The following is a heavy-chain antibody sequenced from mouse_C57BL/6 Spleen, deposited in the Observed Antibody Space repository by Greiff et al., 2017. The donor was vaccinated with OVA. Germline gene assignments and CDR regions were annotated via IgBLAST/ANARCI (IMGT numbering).Heavy chain of an antibody. Sequence: QVQLQQSGAELVRPGASVTLSCKASGYTFTDYEMHWVKQTPVHGLEWIGAIDPETGGTAYNQKFKGKAILTADKSSSTAFMQLRSLTSEDSAVYYCTTSDDDGPSFDDWGKGTTLTVSS. CDR2: IDPETGGT. CDR1: GYTFTDYE. J-gene: IGHJ2*01. D-gene: IGHD2-4*01. V-gene: IGHV1-15*01. CDR3: TTSDDDGPSFDD.